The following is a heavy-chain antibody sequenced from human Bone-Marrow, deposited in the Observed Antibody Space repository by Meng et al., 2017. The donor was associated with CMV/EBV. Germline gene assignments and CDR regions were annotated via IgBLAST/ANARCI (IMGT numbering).Heavy chain of an antibody. CDR2: MNPNSGNT. CDR3: ARGQRKTIFGVVIIEGPGTIYYFDY. V-gene: IGHV1-8*02. D-gene: IGHD3-3*01. J-gene: IGHJ4*02. CDR1: GYTFTSYG. Sequence: ASVKVSCKASGYTFTSYGISWVRQAPGQGLEWMGWMNPNSGNTGYAQKFQGRVTMTRNTSISTAYMELSSLRSEDTAVYYCARGQRKTIFGVVIIEGPGTIYYFDYWGQGTLVTVSS.